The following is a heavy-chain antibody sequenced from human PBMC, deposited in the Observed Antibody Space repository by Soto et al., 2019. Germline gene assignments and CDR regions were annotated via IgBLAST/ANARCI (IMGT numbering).Heavy chain of an antibody. CDR2: IYHTGST. CDR1: GGSVSDDNYY. CDR3: AKGGTYYFDS. V-gene: IGHV4-61*01. J-gene: IGHJ4*02. D-gene: IGHD3-16*01. Sequence: PSETLSLTCTVSGGSVSDDNYYWSWIRQPPGKRLEWIGYIYHTGSTNFNPSLKSRVTMSVDTSKNQFSLTLNSVTAADTAVYYCAKGGTYYFDSWGQGIVVTVSS.